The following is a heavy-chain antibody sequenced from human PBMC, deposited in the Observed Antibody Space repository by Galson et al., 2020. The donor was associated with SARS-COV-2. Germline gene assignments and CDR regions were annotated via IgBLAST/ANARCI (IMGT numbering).Heavy chain of an antibody. CDR3: ARERIVALDY. Sequence: QLGESLKISCAASGFTFSSYGMHWVRQAPGKGLEWVAVIWYDGSNKYYADSVKGQFTISRDNSKNTLYLQMNSLRAEDTAVYYCARERIVALDYWGQGTLVTVSS. CDR1: GFTFSSYG. D-gene: IGHD2-21*01. V-gene: IGHV3-33*01. CDR2: IWYDGSNK. J-gene: IGHJ4*02.